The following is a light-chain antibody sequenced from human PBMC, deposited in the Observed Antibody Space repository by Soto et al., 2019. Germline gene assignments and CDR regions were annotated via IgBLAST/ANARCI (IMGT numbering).Light chain of an antibody. CDR3: QHYHTPPPN. V-gene: IGKV4-1*01. Sequence: DIVMTQSPDSLAVSLGERATINCKSSQSVLYTSNNKNYLSWYQQKPGQPPKLLIYWASTRESGVPDRFSGSGSGTDFTLTISSLQAEEVAAYSCQHYHTPPPNFAGWTNVDI. CDR1: QSVLYTSNNKNY. J-gene: IGKJ4*01. CDR2: WAS.